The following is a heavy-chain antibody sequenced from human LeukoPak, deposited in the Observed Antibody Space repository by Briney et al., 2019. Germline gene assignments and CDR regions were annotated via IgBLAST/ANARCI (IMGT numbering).Heavy chain of an antibody. CDR3: ARDSPPFGGYSASSAHLDY. J-gene: IGHJ4*02. CDR2: INPNSGGT. CDR1: GYTFTGYY. D-gene: IGHD6-6*01. V-gene: IGHV1-2*02. Sequence: ASVKVSCKASGYTFTGYYMHWVRQAPGQGLEWMGWINPNSGGTNYAQKFQGRVTMTRDTSISTAYMELSRLRSDDTAVYYCARDSPPFGGYSASSAHLDYGGQGPLVPVPS.